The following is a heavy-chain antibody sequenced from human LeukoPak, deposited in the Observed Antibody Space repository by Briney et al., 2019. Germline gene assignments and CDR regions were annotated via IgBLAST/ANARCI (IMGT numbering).Heavy chain of an antibody. CDR1: GGSISGYY. CDR3: ARVGVTTSYYYYYYYMDV. Sequence: PSETLSLTCTVSGGSISGYYWSWIRQPAGKGLEWIGRIYTSGSTNYNPSLKSRVTISVDTSKNQFSLKLSSVTAADTAVYYCARVGVTTSYYYYYYYMDVWGKGTTVTVSS. J-gene: IGHJ6*03. V-gene: IGHV4-4*07. D-gene: IGHD4-17*01. CDR2: IYTSGST.